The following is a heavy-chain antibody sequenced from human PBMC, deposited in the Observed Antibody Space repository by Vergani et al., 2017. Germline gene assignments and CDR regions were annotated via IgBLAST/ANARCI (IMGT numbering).Heavy chain of an antibody. V-gene: IGHV3-23*04. CDR1: GFTFSSYA. J-gene: IGHJ4*02. Sequence: VQLVESGGGVVQPGRSLRLSCAASGFTFSSYAMSWVRQAPGKGLEWVSAISGSGGSTYYADSVKGRFTISRDNSKNTLYLQMNSLRAEDTAVYYCALTYSSSSEVVYWGQGTLVTVSS. D-gene: IGHD6-6*01. CDR3: ALTYSSSSEVVY. CDR2: ISGSGGST.